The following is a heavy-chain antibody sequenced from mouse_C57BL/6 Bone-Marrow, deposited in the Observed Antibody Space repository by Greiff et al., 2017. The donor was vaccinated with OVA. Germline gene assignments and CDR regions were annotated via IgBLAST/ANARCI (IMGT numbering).Heavy chain of an antibody. D-gene: IGHD1-1*01. CDR1: GYTFTSYW. V-gene: IGHV1-64*01. J-gene: IGHJ2*01. Sequence: VQLQQSGAELVKPGASVKLSCKASGYTFTSYWMHWVKQRPGQGLEWIGMIHPNSGSTNYNEKLKSKATLTVDKSSSTAYMQLSSLTSEDSAVYYCARRYYGSRDFDYWGQGTTLTVSS. CDR3: ARRYYGSRDFDY. CDR2: IHPNSGST.